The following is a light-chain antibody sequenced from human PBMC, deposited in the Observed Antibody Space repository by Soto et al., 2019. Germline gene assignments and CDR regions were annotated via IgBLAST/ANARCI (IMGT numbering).Light chain of an antibody. V-gene: IGKV1-5*01. J-gene: IGKJ4*01. Sequence: DIQMTQSPSTLSASVGDRVTVTCRASQTIGSWLAWYQQKPGRAPKLLIFDASSLETGVPSRFSGSGSGTDFTFTITSLQPEDIATYYCQQYDDLPLTFGGGTKVEIK. CDR2: DAS. CDR3: QQYDDLPLT. CDR1: QTIGSW.